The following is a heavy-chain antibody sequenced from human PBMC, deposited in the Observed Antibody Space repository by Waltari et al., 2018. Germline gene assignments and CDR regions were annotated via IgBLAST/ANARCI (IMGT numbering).Heavy chain of an antibody. J-gene: IGHJ3*01. V-gene: IGHV3-74*03. CDR1: GFTFSDYW. D-gene: IGHD3-16*01. CDR3: ASIRPGF. CDR2: IKNDGSGI. Sequence: EVQLVESGGGLVQPGGSLRLPCAAAGFTFSDYWRDWVRQVPGEGRVGVSRIKNDGSGIKYADSVRGRFTISRDNAKNTLDLQMNSLRAEDTAVYYCASIRPGFWGQGTKVTVSS.